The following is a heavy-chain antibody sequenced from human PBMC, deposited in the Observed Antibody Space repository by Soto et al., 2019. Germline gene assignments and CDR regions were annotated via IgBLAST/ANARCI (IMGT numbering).Heavy chain of an antibody. D-gene: IGHD3-10*02. Sequence: QVQLVQSGAEVKKPGSSVKVSCKASGGTFSSYAISWVRQAPGQGLEWMGGIIPIFGTANYAQKFQGRVTITADESTSTAYMELSSLRSEDTAVYYCARELCPGGQNPGYYYGMDGWGQGTTVTVSS. J-gene: IGHJ6*02. CDR1: GGTFSSYA. V-gene: IGHV1-69*01. CDR3: ARELCPGGQNPGYYYGMDG. CDR2: IIPIFGTA.